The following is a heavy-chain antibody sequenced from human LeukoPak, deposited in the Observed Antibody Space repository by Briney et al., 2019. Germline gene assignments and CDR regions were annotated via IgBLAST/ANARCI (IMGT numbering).Heavy chain of an antibody. V-gene: IGHV3-30*02. J-gene: IGHJ4*02. CDR3: AKERVVVIEEAVFDY. Sequence: GGSLRLSCAASGFTFSSYGMHWVRQAPGKGLEWVAFIRYDGSNKYYADSVKGRFTISRDNSKNTLYLQMNSLRAEDTAVYYCAKERVVVIEEAVFDYWGQGTLVTVSS. CDR1: GFTFSSYG. D-gene: IGHD3-22*01. CDR2: IRYDGSNK.